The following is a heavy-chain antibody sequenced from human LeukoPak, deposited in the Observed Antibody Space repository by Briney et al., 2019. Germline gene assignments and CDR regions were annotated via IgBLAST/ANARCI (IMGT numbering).Heavy chain of an antibody. Sequence: HRGGSLRLSCAASGFTFSSYGMHWVRQAPGKGLEWVAVISYDGSNKYYADSVKGRFTISRDNSKNTLYLQMNSLRAEDTAVYYCAKGGLGLSLDYWGQGTLVTVSS. CDR3: AKGGLGLSLDY. D-gene: IGHD3-10*01. CDR1: GFTFSSYG. V-gene: IGHV3-30*18. J-gene: IGHJ4*02. CDR2: ISYDGSNK.